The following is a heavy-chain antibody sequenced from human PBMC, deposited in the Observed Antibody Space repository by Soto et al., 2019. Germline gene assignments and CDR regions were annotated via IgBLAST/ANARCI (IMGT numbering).Heavy chain of an antibody. V-gene: IGHV3-9*01. CDR1: GCTLDDYA. J-gene: IGHJ3*02. CDR3: ARTYGFAFDI. D-gene: IGHD4-17*01. CDR2: ISWNSGSI. Sequence: EVQLVESGGGLVQPGRSLRLSCAASGCTLDDYAMHWVRQAPGKGLEWVSGISWNSGSIGYADSVKGRFTISRDNAKNSLYLQMNSLRAEDTALYYCARTYGFAFDIWGQGTMVTVSS.